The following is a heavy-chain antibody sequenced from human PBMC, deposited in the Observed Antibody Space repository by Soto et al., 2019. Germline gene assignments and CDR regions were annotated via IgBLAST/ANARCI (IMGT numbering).Heavy chain of an antibody. D-gene: IGHD3-9*01. CDR2: IIPILGIA. Sequence: ASVKVSCKASGGTFSSYTISWVRQAPGQGLEWMGRIIPILGIANYAQKFQGRVTITADKSTSTAYMELSSLRSEDTAVYYCARSPDILTGYMDIWGQGTMVTV. CDR3: ARSPDILTGYMDI. V-gene: IGHV1-69*02. CDR1: GGTFSSYT. J-gene: IGHJ3*02.